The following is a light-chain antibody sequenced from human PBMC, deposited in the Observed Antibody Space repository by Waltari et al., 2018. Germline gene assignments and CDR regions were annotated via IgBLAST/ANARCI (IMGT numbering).Light chain of an antibody. V-gene: IGLV2-14*03. CDR2: DVN. CDR1: NSDGGNYDF. CDR3: SSYTTYGTFVI. J-gene: IGLJ2*01. Sequence: QSALTQPASVSGSPGQSLTISCKGTNSDGGNYDFVSWYQQCPGKAPQLIIYDVNKRPSGLSNRFSGSKSGNTASLTISGLQAEDEAVYYCSSYTTYGTFVIFGGGTKLTVL.